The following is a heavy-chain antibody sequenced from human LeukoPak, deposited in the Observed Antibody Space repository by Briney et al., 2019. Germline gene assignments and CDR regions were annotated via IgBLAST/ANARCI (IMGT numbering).Heavy chain of an antibody. V-gene: IGHV1-2*02. D-gene: IGHD3-3*01. J-gene: IGHJ4*02. CDR1: GYTFTDYY. Sequence: ASVKVSCKASGYTFTDYYMHWVRQAPGQGLEWMAWINPYTGGTNHAQRFQGRVTMTRDTSISTAYMELNSLRSDDTAVYYCARGWSGPYYFDYWGQGTLVTVSS. CDR2: INPYTGGT. CDR3: ARGWSGPYYFDY.